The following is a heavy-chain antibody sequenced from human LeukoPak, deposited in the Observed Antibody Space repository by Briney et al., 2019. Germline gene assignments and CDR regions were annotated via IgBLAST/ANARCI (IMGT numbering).Heavy chain of an antibody. J-gene: IGHJ4*02. V-gene: IGHV4-4*02. Sequence: SGTLSLTCAVSGGSISSSNWWSWVRQPPGKGLEWIGEIYHRGSTNYNPSLKSRVTISVDKSKNQFSLKLSSVTAADTAVYYCARDDALSHYYGSGSYHYWGQGTLVTVSS. CDR2: IYHRGST. CDR3: ARDDALSHYYGSGSYHY. D-gene: IGHD3-10*01. CDR1: GGSISSSNW.